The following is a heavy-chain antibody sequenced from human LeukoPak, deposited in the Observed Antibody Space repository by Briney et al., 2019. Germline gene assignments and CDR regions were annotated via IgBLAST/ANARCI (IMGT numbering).Heavy chain of an antibody. CDR2: INSNGDST. V-gene: IGHV3-64D*09. J-gene: IGHJ4*02. Sequence: GGSLRLSCSASGFTFSSFAMHWVRQAPGKGLKYVSAINSNGDSTYYADSVKGRFTISRDNSKNTLYLQMSSLRAEDTAVYYCVKRYTSSYYFDYWGQGTLVTVSS. D-gene: IGHD6-6*01. CDR1: GFTFSSFA. CDR3: VKRYTSSYYFDY.